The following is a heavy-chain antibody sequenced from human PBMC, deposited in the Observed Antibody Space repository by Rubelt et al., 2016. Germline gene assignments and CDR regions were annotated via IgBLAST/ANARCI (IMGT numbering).Heavy chain of an antibody. CDR1: SYA. CDR3: ARAAGYCSSTSCYPPYGMDV. J-gene: IGHJ6*02. Sequence: SYAMHWVRQAPGKGLEWVAVISYDGSNKYYADSVKGRFTISRDNSKNTLYLQMNSLRAEDTAVYYCARAAGYCSSTSCYPPYGMDVWGQGTTVTVSS. CDR2: ISYDGSNK. V-gene: IGHV3-30*04. D-gene: IGHD2-2*03.